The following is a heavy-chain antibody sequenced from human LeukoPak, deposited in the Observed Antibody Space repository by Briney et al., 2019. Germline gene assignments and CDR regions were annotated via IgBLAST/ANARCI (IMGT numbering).Heavy chain of an antibody. J-gene: IGHJ5*02. CDR1: GYTFSDFY. D-gene: IGHD3-10*02. V-gene: IGHV1-2*02. Sequence: ASVKVSCKTSGYTFSDFYIHWVRQAPGQGLEWMGWINPKTGGITYSQKFKGRVTMTRDTSLNIAHMEVTGLTFGDTAVYYCAREWGPNYVQGWFDPWGQGTLVSVSS. CDR2: INPKTGGI. CDR3: AREWGPNYVQGWFDP.